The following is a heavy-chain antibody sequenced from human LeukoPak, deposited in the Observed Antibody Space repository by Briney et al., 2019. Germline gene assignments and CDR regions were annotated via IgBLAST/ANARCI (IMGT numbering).Heavy chain of an antibody. CDR1: GFTFSSYA. CDR3: AKRGGNYDFWSGYLSLYYMDV. CDR2: ISGSGGST. D-gene: IGHD3-3*01. J-gene: IGHJ6*03. V-gene: IGHV3-23*01. Sequence: GGSLRLSRAASGFTFSSYAMSWVRQAPGKGLEWVSAISGSGGSTYYADSVKGRFTISRDNSKNTLYLQMNSLRAEDTAVYYCAKRGGNYDFWSGYLSLYYMDVWGKGTTVTVSS.